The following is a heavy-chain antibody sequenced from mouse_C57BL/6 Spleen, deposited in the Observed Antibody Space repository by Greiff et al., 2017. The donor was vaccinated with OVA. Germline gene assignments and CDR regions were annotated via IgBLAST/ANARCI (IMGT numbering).Heavy chain of an antibody. D-gene: IGHD1-1*01. CDR1: GYTFTEYT. CDR3: ARHEDRYYGSSYGYCDV. V-gene: IGHV1-62-2*01. Sequence: QVQLQQSGAELVKPGASVKLSCKASGYTFTEYTINWVKQRSGQGLEWIGWFYPGSGSIKYNEKFKDKATLTADKSSSTVYMELSRLTSEDSAVYFCARHEDRYYGSSYGYCDVWGTGTTVTVSS. CDR2: FYPGSGSI. J-gene: IGHJ1*03.